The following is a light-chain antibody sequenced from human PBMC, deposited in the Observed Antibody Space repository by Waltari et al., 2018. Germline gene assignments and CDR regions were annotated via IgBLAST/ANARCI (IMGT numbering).Light chain of an antibody. V-gene: IGKV1-5*01. Sequence: DIQMTQSPSSLSASVGDRVTITCRASQSISTYLSWYQQRPGKAPRLLIFSASDLKNGVPSRFSGSGSGTEFTLTISGLQPDDFATYYCQQYNSYSFFGQGTKLAIK. J-gene: IGKJ2*01. CDR3: QQYNSYSF. CDR1: QSISTY. CDR2: SAS.